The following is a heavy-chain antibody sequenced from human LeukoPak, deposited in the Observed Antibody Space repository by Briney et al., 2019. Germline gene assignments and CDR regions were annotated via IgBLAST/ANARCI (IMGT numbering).Heavy chain of an antibody. CDR1: GGSFTGDY. Sequence: SETLCLTRAGYGGSFTGDYSSWIPHPPRKGLEWIWEINHRGSTNYNPSLKSRVNISVATAKNKFSLKVSSVRAADTAVYYCARGRRGGDVFWSGLYYYYMDVWGEGTTVTVSS. J-gene: IGHJ6*03. CDR2: INHRGST. CDR3: ARGRRGGDVFWSGLYYYYMDV. V-gene: IGHV4-34*01. D-gene: IGHD3-3*01.